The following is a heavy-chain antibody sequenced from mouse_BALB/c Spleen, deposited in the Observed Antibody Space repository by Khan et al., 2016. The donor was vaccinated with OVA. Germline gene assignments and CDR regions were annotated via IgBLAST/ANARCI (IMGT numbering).Heavy chain of an antibody. CDR2: IWSDGSS. CDR1: GFSLTNYG. CDR3: ARQPYYHYNGMDY. V-gene: IGHV2-6-1*01. Sequence: QVQLKESGPGLVAPSPSLSITCTISGFSLTNYGIHWVRQPPGKGLEWLVVIWSDGSSTYNSAIKSRLTISKDNTRSQVFLKRNRLQTDDTAMYFCARQPYYHYNGMDYWVQGTTVTVSS. D-gene: IGHD2-10*01. J-gene: IGHJ4*01.